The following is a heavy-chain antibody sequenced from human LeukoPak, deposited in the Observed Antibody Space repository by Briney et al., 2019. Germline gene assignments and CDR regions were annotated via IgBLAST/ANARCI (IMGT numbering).Heavy chain of an antibody. J-gene: IGHJ4*02. D-gene: IGHD2-15*01. Sequence: GGSLRLSCVASGFTFSSPAMSWVRQTPGKGLEWVAIISYDGSDKYYADSVKGRFTISRDNSKNTLYLQMNSLRAEDTAVYYCARDPGYCSGGSCYSEVSYWGQGTLVTVSS. CDR3: ARDPGYCSGGSCYSEVSY. CDR2: ISYDGSDK. CDR1: GFTFSSPA. V-gene: IGHV3-30*14.